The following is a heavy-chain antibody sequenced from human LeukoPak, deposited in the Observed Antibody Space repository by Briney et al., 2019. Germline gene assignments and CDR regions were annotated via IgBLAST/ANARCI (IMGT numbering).Heavy chain of an antibody. CDR2: IYYTGST. D-gene: IGHD6-13*01. V-gene: IGHV4-39*07. Sequence: SETLSLTCTVSGGSISSSSYYWAWIRQPPGKGLEWIGYIYYTGSTYYNPSLKSRVTISVDTSKNQFSLKLTSVTAADTAVYYCARDDAGAAGTVFMDVWGKGTTVTVSS. CDR1: GGSISSSSYY. J-gene: IGHJ6*03. CDR3: ARDDAGAAGTVFMDV.